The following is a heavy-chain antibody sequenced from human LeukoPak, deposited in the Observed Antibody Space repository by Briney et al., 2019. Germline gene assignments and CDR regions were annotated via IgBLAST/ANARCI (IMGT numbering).Heavy chain of an antibody. V-gene: IGHV4-34*01. CDR3: ASGKPDSYYDTLTGFDY. Sequence: SETLSLTCAVYGGSFSGYYWSWIRQPPGKGLEWIGEINHSGSTNYNPSLKSRVTISVDTSKNQFSLKLSSVTAADTAVYYCASGKPDSYYDTLTGFDYWGQGTLVTVSS. CDR2: INHSGST. CDR1: GGSFSGYY. J-gene: IGHJ4*02. D-gene: IGHD3-9*01.